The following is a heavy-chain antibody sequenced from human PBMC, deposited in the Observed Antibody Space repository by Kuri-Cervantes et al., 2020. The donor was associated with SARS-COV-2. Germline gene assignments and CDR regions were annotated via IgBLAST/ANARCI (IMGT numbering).Heavy chain of an antibody. Sequence: GGSLRLSCSASGLSFGNSVMHWVRQAPGKGLQYVSSINSNGGSIYHTDSVKGRFTISRDNSKNTLYLQMSSLRAEDTAVYYCVQQIAVVVYYFDFWGQGTLVTVSS. CDR1: GLSFGNSV. J-gene: IGHJ4*02. CDR2: INSNGGSI. D-gene: IGHD2-2*01. V-gene: IGHV3-64D*06. CDR3: VQQIAVVVYYFDF.